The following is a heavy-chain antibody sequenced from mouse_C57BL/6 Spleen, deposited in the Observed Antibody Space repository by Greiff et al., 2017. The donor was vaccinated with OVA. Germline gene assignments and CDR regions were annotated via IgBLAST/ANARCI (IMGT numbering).Heavy chain of an antibody. Sequence: EVKLVESGGGLVKPGGSLKLSCAASGFTFSDYGMHWVRQAPEKGLEWVAYISSGSSTIYYADTVKGRFTISRANAKNTLFLQMTSLRSEDTAMYYCARSGYYAYAMDYWGQGTSVTVSS. CDR2: ISSGSSTI. CDR3: ARSGYYAYAMDY. CDR1: GFTFSDYG. J-gene: IGHJ4*01. V-gene: IGHV5-17*01. D-gene: IGHD2-3*01.